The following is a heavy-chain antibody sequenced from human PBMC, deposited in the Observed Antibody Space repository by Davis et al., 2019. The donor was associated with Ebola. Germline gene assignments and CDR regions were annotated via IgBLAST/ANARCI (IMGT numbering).Heavy chain of an antibody. CDR1: VGSVSSGSYY. J-gene: IGHJ4*02. CDR2: IYYSGST. Sequence: SETLSLTCTVSVGSVSSGSYYWSWIRQPPGKGLEWIGYIYYSGSTNYNPSLKSRVTISVDTSKNQYSLKLSSVTAADTAVYYCAGGSPLDYWGQGTLVTVSS. V-gene: IGHV4-61*01. CDR3: AGGSPLDY. D-gene: IGHD6-13*01.